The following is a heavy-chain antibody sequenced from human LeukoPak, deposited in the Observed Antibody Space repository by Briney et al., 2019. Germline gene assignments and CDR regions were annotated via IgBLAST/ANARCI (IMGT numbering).Heavy chain of an antibody. Sequence: GASVKVSCKVSGYTLTELSMHWVRQAPGKGLEWMGGFDPEDGETIYAQKFQGRVTMTEDTSTDTAYMELSSLRSGDTAVYYCARGVIVGATTTGFDYWGQGTLVTVSS. V-gene: IGHV1-24*01. CDR3: ARGVIVGATTTGFDY. CDR2: FDPEDGET. D-gene: IGHD1-26*01. J-gene: IGHJ4*02. CDR1: GYTLTELS.